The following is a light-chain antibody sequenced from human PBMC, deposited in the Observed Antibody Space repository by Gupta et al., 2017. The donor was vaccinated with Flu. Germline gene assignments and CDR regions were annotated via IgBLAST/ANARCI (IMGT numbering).Light chain of an antibody. V-gene: IGLV2-18*02. J-gene: IGLJ3*02. Sequence: VTLSCTGSSSDIGSYNRVSWYQQPPGTAPKLIIYDVSNRPSGVPDRFSGSKSGNTASLTISGLQAEDEADYYCSSYTSSSPPVVFGGGTKLTVL. CDR2: DVS. CDR3: SSYTSSSPPVV. CDR1: SSDIGSYNR.